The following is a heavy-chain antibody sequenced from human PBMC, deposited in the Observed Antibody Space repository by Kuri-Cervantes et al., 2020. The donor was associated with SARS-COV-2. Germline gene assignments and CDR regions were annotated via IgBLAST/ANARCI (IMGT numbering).Heavy chain of an antibody. Sequence: GESLKISCAASGFTFSSYGMHWVRQAPGKGLEWVAFIRYDGSNKYYADSVKGRFTISRDNSKNTLYLQMNSLRAEDTAVYYCARDKDFWSGPGVNWFDPWGQGTLVTVSS. CDR3: ARDKDFWSGPGVNWFDP. V-gene: IGHV3-30*02. CDR1: GFTFSSYG. D-gene: IGHD3-3*01. CDR2: IRYDGSNK. J-gene: IGHJ5*02.